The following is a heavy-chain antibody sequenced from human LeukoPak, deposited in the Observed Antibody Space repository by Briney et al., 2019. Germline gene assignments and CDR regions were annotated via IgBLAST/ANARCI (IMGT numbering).Heavy chain of an antibody. CDR3: TTGLGRTNDDY. Sequence: GGSLRLSREGSGFSFGNAWMSWGRHAPGKGPEWVGRIMTASEGGRIDYGAFVKGRFTISRDDSKAMLYLQMSGLQSDDTGIYYCTTGLGRTNDDYWGPGTLVTVSS. D-gene: IGHD2-2*01. V-gene: IGHV3-15*01. CDR2: IMTASEGGRI. CDR1: GFSFGNAW. J-gene: IGHJ4*02.